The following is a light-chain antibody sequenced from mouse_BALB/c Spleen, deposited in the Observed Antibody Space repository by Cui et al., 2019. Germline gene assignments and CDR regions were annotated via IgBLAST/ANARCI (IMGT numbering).Light chain of an antibody. Sequence: QFVLTQSPAIMSASPGQKVTMTCSASSSVSYMHWYQQKSGTSPKRWIYDTSKLASGVPARFSGSGSGTSYSLTISSMEAEYAATYYCQQWSSNPPTFGGGTKLEIK. CDR3: QQWSSNPPT. CDR2: DTS. CDR1: SSVSY. J-gene: IGKJ2*01. V-gene: IGKV4-59*01.